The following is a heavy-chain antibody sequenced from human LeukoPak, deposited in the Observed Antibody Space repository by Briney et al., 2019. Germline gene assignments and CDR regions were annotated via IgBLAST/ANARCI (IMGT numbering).Heavy chain of an antibody. J-gene: IGHJ4*02. V-gene: IGHV3-33*01. Sequence: GGSLRLSCAASGFTFSSYGMHWVRQAPGKGLEWVAVIWYDGSNKYYADSVKGRFTISRDNSKNTLYLQMNSLRAEDTAVYYCASMGYGDYPDYWGQGTLVTVSS. CDR1: GFTFSSYG. CDR3: ASMGYGDYPDY. CDR2: IWYDGSNK. D-gene: IGHD4-17*01.